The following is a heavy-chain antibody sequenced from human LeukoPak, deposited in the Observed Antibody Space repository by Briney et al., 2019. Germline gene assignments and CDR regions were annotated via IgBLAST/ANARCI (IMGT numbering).Heavy chain of an antibody. CDR1: GYSISSGYY. V-gene: IGHV4-38-2*01. D-gene: IGHD2-2*01. Sequence: SETLSLTCAVSGYSISSGYYWGWIRQPPGKGLEWIGSIYHSGSTYYNPSLKSRVTISVDTSKNQFSLKLSSVTAADTAVYYCAAYQLLLYWFDPWGQGTLVTVSS. CDR2: IYHSGST. J-gene: IGHJ5*02. CDR3: AAYQLLLYWFDP.